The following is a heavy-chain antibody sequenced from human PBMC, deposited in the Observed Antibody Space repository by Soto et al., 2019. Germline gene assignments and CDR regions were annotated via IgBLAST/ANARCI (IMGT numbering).Heavy chain of an antibody. D-gene: IGHD3-22*01. CDR3: ARGGYYDSSGSRNYPYYGMNV. CDR2: ISAYNGNT. J-gene: IGHJ6*02. V-gene: IGHV1-18*01. CDR1: GYTFTSYG. Sequence: ASVKVSCKASGYTFTSYGISWVRQAPGQGLEWMGWISAYNGNTNYAQKLQGRVTMTTDTSTSTAYMELRSLRSDDTAVYYCARGGYYDSSGSRNYPYYGMNVWGQGTAVTVSS.